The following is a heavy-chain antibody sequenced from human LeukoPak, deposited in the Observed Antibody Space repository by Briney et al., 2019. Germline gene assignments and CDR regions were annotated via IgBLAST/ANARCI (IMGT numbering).Heavy chain of an antibody. CDR1: GFTFTEYS. CDR3: ARVRGPTLKTCYMDV. J-gene: IGHJ6*03. V-gene: IGHV3-48*04. Sequence: PGESLRLSCAASGFTFTEYSIIWVRQAPGKGLEWVSLISDISDRSSTIHYADSVKGRFTISRDNAERSVYLQMNSLRADDTAVYYCARVRGPTLKTCYMDVWGTGTTVTVSS. D-gene: IGHD3-10*01. CDR2: ISDRSSTI.